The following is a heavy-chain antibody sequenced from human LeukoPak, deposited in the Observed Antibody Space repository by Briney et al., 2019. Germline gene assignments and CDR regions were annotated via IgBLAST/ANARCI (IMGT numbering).Heavy chain of an antibody. CDR1: GGSISSSY. J-gene: IGHJ4*02. D-gene: IGHD1-26*01. CDR3: ARVQGRGSYYYFDS. CDR2: IYYSGST. Sequence: SETLSPACTVSGGSISSSYWSWIRQPPGKGLEWIGYIYYSGSTNYNPSLKSRVTISIDTSKNQFSLKLSSVTAADTAVYYCARVQGRGSYYYFDSCGQGTLVTVSS. V-gene: IGHV4-59*01.